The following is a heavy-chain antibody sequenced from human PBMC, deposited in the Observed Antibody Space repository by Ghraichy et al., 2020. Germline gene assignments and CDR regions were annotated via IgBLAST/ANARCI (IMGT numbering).Heavy chain of an antibody. Sequence: SETLSLTCTVSGGSVSSGSYYWSWIRQPPGKGLEWIGYIYYSGSTNYNPSLKSRVTISVDTSKNQFSLKLSSVTAADTAVYYCARATPGVVAERRFDPWGQGTLVTVSS. CDR1: GGSVSSGSYY. J-gene: IGHJ5*02. CDR2: IYYSGST. V-gene: IGHV4-61*01. CDR3: ARATPGVVAERRFDP. D-gene: IGHD2-15*01.